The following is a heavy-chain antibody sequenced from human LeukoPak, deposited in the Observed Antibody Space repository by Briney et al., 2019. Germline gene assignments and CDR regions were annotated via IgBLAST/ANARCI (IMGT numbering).Heavy chain of an antibody. CDR3: ASANSSSWPHEYDY. J-gene: IGHJ4*02. CDR1: GYTFTAYY. V-gene: IGHV1-2*02. D-gene: IGHD6-13*01. CDR2: FNPNSGGT. Sequence: ASVKVSCKASGYTFTAYYIHWVRQAPGQGLEWMGWFNPNSGGTNYAQEFQGRITMTRDTSISTAYMELSRLRSDDTAVYYCASANSSSWPHEYDYWGQGTLVTVSS.